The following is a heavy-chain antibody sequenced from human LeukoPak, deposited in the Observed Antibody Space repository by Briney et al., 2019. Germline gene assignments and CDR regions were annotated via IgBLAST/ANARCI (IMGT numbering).Heavy chain of an antibody. CDR1: GFTFRGNH. Sequence: GGSLRLSCAASGFTFRGNHMSWVREAPGKGLNGVSIIYSGGTTYYADSVKGRFTISRDNSKNTLYLQMNSLRAEDTAVYYCARDADYGGSPDAFDIWGRGTIVIVSS. V-gene: IGHV3-53*01. D-gene: IGHD4-23*01. CDR2: IYSGGTT. CDR3: ARDADYGGSPDAFDI. J-gene: IGHJ3*02.